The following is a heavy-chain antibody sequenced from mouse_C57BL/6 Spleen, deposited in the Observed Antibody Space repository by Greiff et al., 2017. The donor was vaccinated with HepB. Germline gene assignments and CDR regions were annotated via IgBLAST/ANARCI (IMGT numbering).Heavy chain of an antibody. CDR2: ISYDGSN. D-gene: IGHD2-1*01. V-gene: IGHV3-6*01. Sequence: EVKLMESGLGLVKPSQSLSLTCSVTGYSITSGYYWNWIRQFPGNKLEWMGYISYDGSNNYNPSLKNRISITRDTSKNQFFLKLNSVTTEDTATYYCARTRDYGNYFDYWGQGTTLTVSS. CDR1: GYSITSGYY. J-gene: IGHJ2*01. CDR3: ARTRDYGNYFDY.